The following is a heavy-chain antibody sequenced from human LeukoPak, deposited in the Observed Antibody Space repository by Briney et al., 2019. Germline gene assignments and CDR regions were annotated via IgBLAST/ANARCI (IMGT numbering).Heavy chain of an antibody. CDR2: SYYNRST. Sequence: AETLSLTYTVSGGSISSSGYYWGWMPQPPGKGLDWIVSSYYNRSTYYNPSLRSRVTISVDTSKNPFSLKLRSVTAADPAVYYCARARHDYGGTSWLSGYYYYMDVWGKGTTATVSS. CDR1: GGSISSSGYY. V-gene: IGHV4-39*07. CDR3: ARARHDYGGTSWLSGYYYYMDV. J-gene: IGHJ6*03. D-gene: IGHD4-23*01.